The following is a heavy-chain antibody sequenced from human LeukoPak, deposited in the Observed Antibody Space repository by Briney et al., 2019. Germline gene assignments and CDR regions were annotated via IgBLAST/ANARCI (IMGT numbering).Heavy chain of an antibody. J-gene: IGHJ5*02. CDR3: AKDPGNYDFWSDP. CDR1: GFTFSSYG. CDR2: IRYDGSNK. Sequence: PGRSLRLSCAASGFTFSSYGMHWFRQAPGKGLEWVAFIRYDGSNKYYADSVKGRFTISRDNSKNTLYLQMNSLRAEDTAVYYCAKDPGNYDFWSDPWGQGTLVTVSS. V-gene: IGHV3-30*02. D-gene: IGHD3-3*01.